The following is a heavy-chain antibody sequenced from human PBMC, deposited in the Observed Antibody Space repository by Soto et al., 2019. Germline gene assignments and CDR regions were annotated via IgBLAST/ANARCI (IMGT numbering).Heavy chain of an antibody. J-gene: IGHJ2*01. V-gene: IGHV4-4*07. CDR2: IFSSGST. CDR3: AREGSYSAFIYWY. CDR1: GGSMSPCY. Sequence: SENLPDPYTGSGGSMSPCYWLGFRQPAGKGLEWIGRIFSSGSTSFNPSLESRVAMSVDTSKNHFSLNLSSVTAADMAVYYCAREGSYSAFIYWY. D-gene: IGHD1-26*01.